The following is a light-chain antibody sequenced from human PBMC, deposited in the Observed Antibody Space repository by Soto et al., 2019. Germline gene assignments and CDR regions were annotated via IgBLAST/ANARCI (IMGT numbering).Light chain of an antibody. CDR2: EVS. J-gene: IGLJ2*01. V-gene: IGLV2-14*01. Sequence: QSVLTQPASVSGSPGQSITISCTGTSSDVGGYNYVSWYQQHPGKAPKLMIYEVSNRPSGVSNRFSGSKSGNTASLTISGLQAEDEADYYCQSYDSNLLGVIFGVGTKLTVL. CDR1: SSDVGGYNY. CDR3: QSYDSNLLGVI.